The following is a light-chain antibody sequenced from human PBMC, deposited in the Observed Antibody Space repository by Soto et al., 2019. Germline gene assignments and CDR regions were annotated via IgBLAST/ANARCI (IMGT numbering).Light chain of an antibody. CDR3: SSYTSSTNYV. CDR1: SSDVGGYNY. J-gene: IGLJ1*01. CDR2: EVS. Sequence: QSALTQPASVSGSPGQSITISCTGTSSDVGGYNYVSWYQQHPGKAPKLMIYEVSNRPSGVSNRFSGSKSGNTASLTISGLQAEDEADYYCSSYTSSTNYVFGTGTKPTVL. V-gene: IGLV2-14*01.